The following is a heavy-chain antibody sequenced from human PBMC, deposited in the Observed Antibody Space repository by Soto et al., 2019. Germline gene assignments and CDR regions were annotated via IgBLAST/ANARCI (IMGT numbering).Heavy chain of an antibody. J-gene: IGHJ4*02. Sequence: ASVKVSCKASGGTFSSYTISWVRQAPGQGLEWMGRIIPILGIANYAQKFQGRVTITADKSTSTAYMELSSLRSEDTAVYYCARGSSDYGGNSFFDYWGQGTLVTVSS. V-gene: IGHV1-69*02. CDR1: GGTFSSYT. CDR3: ARGSSDYGGNSFFDY. D-gene: IGHD4-17*01. CDR2: IIPILGIA.